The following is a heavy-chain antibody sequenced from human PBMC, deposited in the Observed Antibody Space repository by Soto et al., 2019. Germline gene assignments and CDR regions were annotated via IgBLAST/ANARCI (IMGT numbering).Heavy chain of an antibody. CDR1: GYTFTSYD. D-gene: IGHD2-2*01. CDR2: MNPNSGNT. CDR3: ARELGYCISTSCYYFDY. Sequence: QVQLVQSGAEVKKPGASVKVSCKASGYTFTSYDINWVRQATGQGLEWMGWMNPNSGNTGYAQKFQGRVTMTRNTSISTTYMELSSLRSEDTAMYYCARELGYCISTSCYYFDYWGQGTLVTVSS. V-gene: IGHV1-8*01. J-gene: IGHJ4*02.